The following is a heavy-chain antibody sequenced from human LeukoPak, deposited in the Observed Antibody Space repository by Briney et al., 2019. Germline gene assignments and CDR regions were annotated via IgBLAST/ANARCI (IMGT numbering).Heavy chain of an antibody. V-gene: IGHV3-15*01. CDR2: IKSKTDGGTT. CDR3: SGDCSSTSCPGY. CDR1: GFTFSNAW. D-gene: IGHD2-2*01. J-gene: IGHJ4*02. Sequence: GGSLRLSCAASGFTFSNAWMSWVRQAPGKGLEWVGRIKSKTDGGTTDYAAPMKGRFTISRDDSKNTLYLQMNSLKTEDTAVYYCSGDCSSTSCPGYWGQGTLVTVSS.